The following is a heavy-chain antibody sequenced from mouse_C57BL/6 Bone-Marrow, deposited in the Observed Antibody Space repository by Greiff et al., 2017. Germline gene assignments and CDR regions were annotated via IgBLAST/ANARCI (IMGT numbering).Heavy chain of an antibody. CDR3: ARQYCFDY. CDR1: GFTFSSYG. J-gene: IGHJ2*01. CDR2: ISSGGSYT. V-gene: IGHV5-6*01. Sequence: EVQRVESGGDLVKPGGSLKLSCAASGFTFSSYGMSWVRQTPDKRLEWVATISSGGSYTYYPDSVKGRFTISRDNAKNTLYLQMSSLKSEDTAMYYCARQYCFDYWGQGTTLTVSS.